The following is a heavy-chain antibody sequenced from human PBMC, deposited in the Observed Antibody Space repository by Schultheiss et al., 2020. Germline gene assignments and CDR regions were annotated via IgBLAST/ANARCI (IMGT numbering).Heavy chain of an antibody. V-gene: IGHV3-64*01. D-gene: IGHD3/OR15-3a*01. CDR3: ARDGLITEGIYHYYMDV. J-gene: IGHJ6*03. Sequence: GESLKISCAASGLTLSTYTMHWVRQAPGKGLEYVSAINNNGGSTHYATSVKGRFTISRDNSKNTLFLQMDGLRPEDMGVYYCARDGLITEGIYHYYMDVWGKGTTVTV. CDR1: GLTLSTYT. CDR2: INNNGGST.